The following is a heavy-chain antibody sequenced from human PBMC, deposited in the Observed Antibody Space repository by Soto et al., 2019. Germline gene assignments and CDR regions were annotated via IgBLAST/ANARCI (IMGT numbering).Heavy chain of an antibody. CDR1: GYTFTSYG. CDR3: ERVMGSYFDY. D-gene: IGHD3-10*01. Sequence: QVQLVQSGAEVQKPGASVKVSCKNSGYTFTSYGITWVRQAPGQGLEGMGWISAHNGNTNYAQKLQEKLNMTTDTSKSTAYMELRSLRSDDTAVYYCERVMGSYFDYWGQGTLVTVSS. V-gene: IGHV1-18*01. J-gene: IGHJ4*02. CDR2: ISAHNGNT.